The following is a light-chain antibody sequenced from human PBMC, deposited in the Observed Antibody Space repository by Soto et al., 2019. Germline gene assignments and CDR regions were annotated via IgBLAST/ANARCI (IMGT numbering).Light chain of an antibody. CDR1: QSVSSN. V-gene: IGKV3-15*01. J-gene: IGKJ1*01. CDR3: QKYNNWPRT. Sequence: DILMTQSPAALSVSPVKGHTLSCRASQSVSSNLAWYQQKPGQAPRLLIYGASTRATGIPARFSGSGSGTEFTLTISSLQSEDFAVYYCQKYNNWPRTFGQGTKVDIK. CDR2: GAS.